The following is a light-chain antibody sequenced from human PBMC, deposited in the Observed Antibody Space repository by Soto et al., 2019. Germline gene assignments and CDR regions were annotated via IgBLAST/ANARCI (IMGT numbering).Light chain of an antibody. V-gene: IGKV3-20*01. CDR3: QQYGGKPWT. J-gene: IGKJ1*01. Sequence: EIVLTQSPGTLSLSPGERATLSCRASQTVGSNYLAWYQQKPGQAPRLLIYGAFNRVTGISDRFSGSGSGTDFTLTISRLEPEDFAVYYCQQYGGKPWTFGQGTKVQVK. CDR1: QTVGSNY. CDR2: GAF.